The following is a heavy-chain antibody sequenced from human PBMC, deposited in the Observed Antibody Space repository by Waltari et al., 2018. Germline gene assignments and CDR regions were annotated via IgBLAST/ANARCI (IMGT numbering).Heavy chain of an antibody. CDR1: XXSXXXXX. V-gene: IGHV4-4*07. CDR2: IHSSGNT. D-gene: IGHD3-16*01. CDR3: ATESWGTLAGARFDP. Sequence: VXLQESGPGLXKTSXXXSXTXXVXXXSXXXXXXGWIRQAAGKGLEWIGRIHSSGNTNYNPSLKTRVTMSVDTSKNQFSLRLSSVTAADTAIYYCATESWGTLAGARFDPWGQGTLVTVSS. J-gene: IGHJ5*02.